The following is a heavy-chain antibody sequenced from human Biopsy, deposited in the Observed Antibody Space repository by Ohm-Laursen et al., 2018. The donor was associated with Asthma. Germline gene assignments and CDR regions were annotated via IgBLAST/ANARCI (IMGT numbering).Heavy chain of an antibody. CDR2: ISGSGGST. V-gene: IGHV3-23*01. D-gene: IGHD3-22*01. CDR3: AKVRSDWVITESFDY. CDR1: GFTFSSYA. Sequence: SLRLSCTASGFTFSSYAMSWVRQAPGKGLEWVSAISGSGGSTYYADSVKGRFTISRDSAKNSVFLHMDSLRPEDTAFYYCAKVRSDWVITESFDYWGQGVLVTVSS. J-gene: IGHJ4*02.